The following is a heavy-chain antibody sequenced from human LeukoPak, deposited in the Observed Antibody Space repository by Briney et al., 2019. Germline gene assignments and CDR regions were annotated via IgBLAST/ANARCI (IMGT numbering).Heavy chain of an antibody. Sequence: GGSLRLSCASSGFTFSAYHMNWVRQAPGKGLEWISFISSDSGTLYCADSVKGRFTISRDNAANSLCLQMNNLRDEDTAVYYCARRDPFDYWGQGTMVTVSS. J-gene: IGHJ4*02. CDR1: GFTFSAYH. V-gene: IGHV3-48*02. CDR2: ISSDSGTL. CDR3: ARRDPFDY.